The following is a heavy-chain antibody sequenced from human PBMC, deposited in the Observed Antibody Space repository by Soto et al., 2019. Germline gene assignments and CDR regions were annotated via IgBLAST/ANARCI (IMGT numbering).Heavy chain of an antibody. V-gene: IGHV4-59*01. D-gene: IGHD1-26*01. CDR2: VYYTGST. J-gene: IGHJ4*02. CDR3: ARSDAVPSAHTDY. Sequence: SETLSLTCSVSGGSNSGSYWSWIRQSPGRGLEWLGYVYYTGSTNYSPSLRSRVSISVDTSKNDFSLRLSSVTAADTAVYFCARSDAVPSAHTDYWGQGTQVNVSS. CDR1: GGSNSGSY.